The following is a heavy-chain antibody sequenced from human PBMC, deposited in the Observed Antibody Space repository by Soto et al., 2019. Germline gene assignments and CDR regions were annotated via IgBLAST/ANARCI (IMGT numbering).Heavy chain of an antibody. CDR2: IYQTGSI. CDR3: VRGNDNYDFWNNWSLDP. CDR1: GGSINNNFW. V-gene: IGHV4-4*02. Sequence: PSETLSLTCAVSGGSINNNFWSWVRQPPGKGLEWIGEIYQTGSINYNPSLRSRVTISVDKSKNQLSLKADSVTAADTAFYYCVRGNDNYDFWNNWSLDPWGQGTQVTVSS. J-gene: IGHJ5*02. D-gene: IGHD3-3*01.